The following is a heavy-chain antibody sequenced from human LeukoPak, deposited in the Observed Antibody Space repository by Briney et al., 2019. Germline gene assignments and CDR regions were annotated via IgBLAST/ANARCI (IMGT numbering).Heavy chain of an antibody. V-gene: IGHV3-7*01. CDR2: INQDGSEK. CDR1: GFTFSSYG. CDR3: ARDGVDIAMGTADY. D-gene: IGHD5-18*01. Sequence: GGSLRLSCAASGFTFSSYGMTWVRQAPGKGLEWVANINQDGSEKYYVDSVKGRFTISRDNAKNSLFLQMNNLRAEDTAVYYCARDGVDIAMGTADYWGQGTLVTVSS. J-gene: IGHJ4*02.